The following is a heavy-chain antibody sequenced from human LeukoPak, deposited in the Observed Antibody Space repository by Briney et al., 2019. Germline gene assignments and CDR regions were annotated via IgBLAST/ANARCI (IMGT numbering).Heavy chain of an antibody. V-gene: IGHV3-15*01. CDR3: TTDEHIWYYFDY. D-gene: IGHD2-21*01. J-gene: IGHJ4*02. Sequence: PGGSLRLSCAASGFTFSNAWMSWVRQAPGKGLEWVGRIKSKTDGGTTDYAAPVKGRFTISRDDSKNTLYLQMNGLKTEDTAVYYCTTDEHIWYYFDYWSQGTLVTVSS. CDR2: IKSKTDGGTT. CDR1: GFTFSNAW.